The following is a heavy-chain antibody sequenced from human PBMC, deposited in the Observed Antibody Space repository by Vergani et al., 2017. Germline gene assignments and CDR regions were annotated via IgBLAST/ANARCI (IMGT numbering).Heavy chain of an antibody. CDR2: IRSKAYGGTT. Sequence: EVQLVESGGGLVQPGRSLRLSCTASGFTFGDYAMSWVRQAPGKGLEWVGFIRSKAYGGTTEYAASVKGRFTIPRDDSKSIAYLQMNSLKTEHTAVYYCARVGTSSNRDYFDYWGQGTLVTVSS. D-gene: IGHD2-2*01. V-gene: IGHV3-49*04. CDR1: GFTFGDYA. CDR3: ARVGTSSNRDYFDY. J-gene: IGHJ4*02.